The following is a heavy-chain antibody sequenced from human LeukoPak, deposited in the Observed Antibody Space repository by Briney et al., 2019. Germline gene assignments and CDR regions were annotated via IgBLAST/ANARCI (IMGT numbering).Heavy chain of an antibody. Sequence: GGSLRLSCAASGFTFSSYSMNWVRQAPGKGLDGVSSISSSSSYIYYADSVKGRLTISRDNAKNSLYLQMNNLRAEDTAVYYCARDHSIYDLWSGYSGGYGMDVWGQGTTVTVSS. D-gene: IGHD3-3*01. CDR1: GFTFSSYS. J-gene: IGHJ6*02. CDR2: ISSSSSYI. CDR3: ARDHSIYDLWSGYSGGYGMDV. V-gene: IGHV3-21*01.